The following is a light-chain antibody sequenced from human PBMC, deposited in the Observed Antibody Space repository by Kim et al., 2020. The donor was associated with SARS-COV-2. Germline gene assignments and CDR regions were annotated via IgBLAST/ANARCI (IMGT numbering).Light chain of an antibody. V-gene: IGKV3-11*01. J-gene: IGKJ5*01. CDR2: DAS. Sequence: ELVLTQSPATLSLSPGERATLSCRASQSVSSYLAWYQQKPGQAPRLLMYDASNRATGIPARFSGSGSGTDFTLTISSLEPEDFAVYYCQQRFNWTITFGQGTRLEIK. CDR3: QQRFNWTIT. CDR1: QSVSSY.